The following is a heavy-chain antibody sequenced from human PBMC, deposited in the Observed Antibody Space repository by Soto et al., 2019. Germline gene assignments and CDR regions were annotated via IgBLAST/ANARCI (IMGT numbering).Heavy chain of an antibody. V-gene: IGHV4-59*08. D-gene: IGHD2-15*01. J-gene: IGHJ4*02. Sequence: PSGSLALSCSVSGGSLSRYDWRWIGQPPGKGLEWIGYIYYSGSTNYNPSLKSRVTISVDTSKNQFSLKLSSVTAADTAVYYCARQERPRYCSAGSCSGYTFEYWGQGTLVTVS. CDR2: IYYSGST. CDR3: ARQERPRYCSAGSCSGYTFEY. CDR1: GGSLSRYD.